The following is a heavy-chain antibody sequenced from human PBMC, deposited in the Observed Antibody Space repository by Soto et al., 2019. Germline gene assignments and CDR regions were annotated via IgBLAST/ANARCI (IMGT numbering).Heavy chain of an antibody. D-gene: IGHD2-2*01. Sequence: QVQLQQSGPGLVKPSQTLSLTCAISGDSVSSNSAAWNWIRQSPSRGLEWLGRTYYRSKWYNDYAVSVKSRITINPDTSKNQFSLQLNSVTPEDTAVYYCARGIVVVPAAMRGGVYFDYWGQGTLVTVSS. V-gene: IGHV6-1*01. CDR2: TYYRSKWYN. CDR1: GDSVSSNSAA. CDR3: ARGIVVVPAAMRGGVYFDY. J-gene: IGHJ4*02.